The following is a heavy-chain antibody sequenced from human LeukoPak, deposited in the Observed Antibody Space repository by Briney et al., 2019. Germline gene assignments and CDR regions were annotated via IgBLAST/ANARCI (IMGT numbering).Heavy chain of an antibody. D-gene: IGHD3-10*01. CDR3: AAPTMVRAP. V-gene: IGHV3-11*03. CDR2: ISSSSSYT. CDR1: GFTFSDYY. Sequence: GGSLRLSCAASGFTFSDYYMSWIRQAPGKGLEWVSYISSSSSYTNYADSVKGRFTISRDNAKNSLYLQMNSLRAEDTAVYYCAAPTMVRAPWGQGTPVTVSS. J-gene: IGHJ5*02.